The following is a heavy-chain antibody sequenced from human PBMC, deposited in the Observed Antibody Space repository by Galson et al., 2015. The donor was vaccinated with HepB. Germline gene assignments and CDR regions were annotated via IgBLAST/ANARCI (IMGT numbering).Heavy chain of an antibody. CDR3: ANPQGGTIFGVPSSRGPVSDAFDY. D-gene: IGHD3-3*01. V-gene: IGHV3-23*01. CDR2: ISASGGST. Sequence: SLRLSCAASGFTFTDFALTWVRQAPGKGLEWVSGISASGGSTYYADFVQGRFTISRDNSRNTLYLQMNSLRAEDTAAYYCANPQGGTIFGVPSSRGPVSDAFDYWGQGTLVTVSS. CDR1: GFTFTDFA. J-gene: IGHJ4*02.